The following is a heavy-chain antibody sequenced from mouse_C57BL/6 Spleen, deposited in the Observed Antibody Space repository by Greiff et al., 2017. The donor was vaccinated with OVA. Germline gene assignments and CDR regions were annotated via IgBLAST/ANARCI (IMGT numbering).Heavy chain of an antibody. V-gene: IGHV1-50*01. CDR3: ARETGTPY. CDR2: IDPSDSYT. Sequence: QVQLQQPGAELVKPGASVKLSCKASGYTFTSYWMQWVKQRPGQGLEWIGEIDPSDSYTNYNQKFKGKATLTVDTSSSTAYMQLSSLTSEDSAVYYCARETGTPYWGQGTLVTVSA. J-gene: IGHJ3*01. D-gene: IGHD4-1*01. CDR1: GYTFTSYW.